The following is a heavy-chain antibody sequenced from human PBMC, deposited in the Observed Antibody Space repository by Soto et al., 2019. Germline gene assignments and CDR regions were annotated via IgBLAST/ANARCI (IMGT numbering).Heavy chain of an antibody. J-gene: IGHJ3*02. D-gene: IGHD3-16*01. V-gene: IGHV3-21*01. CDR1: GFTFSSYS. CDR2: ISSSSSYI. Sequence: VQLVESGGGLVKPGGSRRLSCAASGFTFSSYSMNWVRQAPGKGLGWVSSISSSSSYIYYADSVKGRFTISRDNAKNSLYLQMNSLRAEDTAVYYCAREGRGMAFDIWGQGTMVTVSS. CDR3: AREGRGMAFDI.